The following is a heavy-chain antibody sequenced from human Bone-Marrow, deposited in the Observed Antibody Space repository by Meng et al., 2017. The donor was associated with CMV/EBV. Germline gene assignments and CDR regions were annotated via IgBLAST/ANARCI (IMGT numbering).Heavy chain of an antibody. J-gene: IGHJ4*02. CDR3: AVRSISGSFDY. D-gene: IGHD1-26*01. CDR2: MDPGSLSR. V-gene: IGHV1-8*01. Sequence: SCQASGYPFTGYHVTWVRQAPGQGLEWMGWMDPGSLSRGYAQKFQGRVTMTRDTSISTAYMDLSSLQSEDTAVYYCAVRSISGSFDYWGQGTLVTVSS. CDR1: GYPFTGYH.